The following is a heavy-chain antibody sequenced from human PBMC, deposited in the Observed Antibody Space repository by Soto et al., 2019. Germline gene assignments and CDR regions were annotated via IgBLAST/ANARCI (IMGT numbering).Heavy chain of an antibody. V-gene: IGHV4-30-4*01. CDR3: AREGAASHSYYYGTDV. Sequence: SETLSLTCTVSGGSISSGDSYWSWIRQSPRKGLEWIGYIYYRGSPFYNPSLESRVTISVDTSKNQFSLKLNSVTAADTAVYYCAREGAASHSYYYGTDVWGQGTTVTVSS. CDR2: IYYRGSP. CDR1: GGSISSGDSY. D-gene: IGHD3-16*01. J-gene: IGHJ6*02.